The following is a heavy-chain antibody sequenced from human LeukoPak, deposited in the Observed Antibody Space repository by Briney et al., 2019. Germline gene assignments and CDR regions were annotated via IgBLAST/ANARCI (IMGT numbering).Heavy chain of an antibody. V-gene: IGHV1-18*04. D-gene: IGHD1-26*01. CDR1: GYTFSIYG. J-gene: IGHJ4*02. CDR2: ISAYNGET. Sequence: ASVKVSCKASGYTFSIYGISWVRRAPGQGLEWLGWISAYNGETNYAQRLQGRVTMTTDTSTRTAHMELRSLRSDDTAVYYCARDVQLNSGSYGGYWGQGTLVTVSS. CDR3: ARDVQLNSGSYGGY.